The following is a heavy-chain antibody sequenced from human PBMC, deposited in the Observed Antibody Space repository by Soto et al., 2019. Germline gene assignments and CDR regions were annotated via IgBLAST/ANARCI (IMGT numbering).Heavy chain of an antibody. Sequence: QVQLVESGGGVVQPGRSLRLSCAASGFTFSSYGMHWVRQAPGKGLEWVAVIWYDGSNKYYADSVKGRFTISRDNSKNTLHLQMNSLSAEDTAVYYCARDNSSSWYGQTNWFDPWGQVTLVTVSS. CDR2: IWYDGSNK. J-gene: IGHJ5*02. CDR1: GFTFSSYG. D-gene: IGHD6-13*01. V-gene: IGHV3-33*01. CDR3: ARDNSSSWYGQTNWFDP.